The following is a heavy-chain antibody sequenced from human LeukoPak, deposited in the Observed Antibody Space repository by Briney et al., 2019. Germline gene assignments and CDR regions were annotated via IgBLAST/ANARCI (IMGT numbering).Heavy chain of an antibody. V-gene: IGHV1-24*01. CDR2: FDPEDGET. Sequence: ASVKVSCKVSGNTLTNLSIQWIRQAPGKGLEWMGGFDPEDGETIYSPMFEGRLTMTEDTSTDTAYMELSSLTSDDTAVFYCATPLALGPQAFDIWGQGTMVTVSS. CDR1: GNTLTNLS. CDR3: ATPLALGPQAFDI. J-gene: IGHJ3*02. D-gene: IGHD7-27*01.